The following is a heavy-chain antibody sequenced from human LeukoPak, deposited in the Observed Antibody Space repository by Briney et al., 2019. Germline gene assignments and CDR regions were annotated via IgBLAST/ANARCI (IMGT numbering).Heavy chain of an antibody. Sequence: GASVKVSCKTSGCTFSGYYLHWVRQAPGQGLEWMGWISAYNGNTNYAQKLQGRVTMTTDTSTSTAYMELRSLRSDDTAVYYCARDWRSIAVAGEFDYWGQGTLVTVSS. CDR2: ISAYNGNT. V-gene: IGHV1-18*04. CDR3: ARDWRSIAVAGEFDY. J-gene: IGHJ4*02. CDR1: GCTFSGYY. D-gene: IGHD6-19*01.